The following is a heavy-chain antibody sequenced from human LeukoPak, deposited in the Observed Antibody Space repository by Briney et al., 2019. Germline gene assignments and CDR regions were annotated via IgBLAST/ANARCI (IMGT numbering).Heavy chain of an antibody. CDR1: GGSISSGGYS. Sequence: SETLSLTCAVSGGSISSGGYSWSWIRQPPGKGLEWIGYIYHSGSTYYNPSLKSRVTISVDTSKNQFSLKLSSVTAADTAVYYCARAYGANLNWFDPWGQGTLVTVSS. D-gene: IGHD3-16*01. CDR3: ARAYGANLNWFDP. J-gene: IGHJ5*02. V-gene: IGHV4-30-2*01. CDR2: IYHSGST.